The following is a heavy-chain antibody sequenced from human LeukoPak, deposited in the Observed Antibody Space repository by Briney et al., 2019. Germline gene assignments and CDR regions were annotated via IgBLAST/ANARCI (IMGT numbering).Heavy chain of an antibody. CDR3: ARTVPAYYFDY. Sequence: SETLSLTCTVSGGSISSSSYYWGWIRQPPGKGLEWIGSFYYSGSTYHNPSLKSRVTISVDTSKNQFSLKLSSVTAADTAVYYCARTVPAYYFDYWGQGTLVTVSS. CDR1: GGSISSSSYY. D-gene: IGHD2-2*01. CDR2: FYYSGST. V-gene: IGHV4-39*01. J-gene: IGHJ4*02.